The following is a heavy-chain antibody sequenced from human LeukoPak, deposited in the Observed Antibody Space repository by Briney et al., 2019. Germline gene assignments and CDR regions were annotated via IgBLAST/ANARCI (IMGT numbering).Heavy chain of an antibody. CDR3: ARVRPLVYSSSWYWFDP. CDR2: INTNTGNP. D-gene: IGHD6-13*01. Sequence: GASVKVSCKASGYTFTSYAMNWVRQAPGQGLEWMGWINTNTGNPTYAQGFTGRFVFSLDTSVSTAYLQISSLKAEDTAVYYCARVRPLVYSSSWYWFDPWGQGTLVTVSS. J-gene: IGHJ5*02. CDR1: GYTFTSYA. V-gene: IGHV7-4-1*02.